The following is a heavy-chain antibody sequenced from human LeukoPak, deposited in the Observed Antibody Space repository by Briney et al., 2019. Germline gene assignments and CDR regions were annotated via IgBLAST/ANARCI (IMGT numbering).Heavy chain of an antibody. CDR3: ARHDSVTTTASN. CDR1: GYNFPTYW. CDR2: SYPGDSDA. D-gene: IGHD3-22*01. Sequence: GESLKISCQGSGYNFPTYWIGWVRQMPGKGLEWMGISYPGDSDARYSPSFQGQVTISADKSINTAYLQWNSLKASDTAMYYCARHDSVTTTASNWGQGSLITVSS. J-gene: IGHJ4*02. V-gene: IGHV5-51*01.